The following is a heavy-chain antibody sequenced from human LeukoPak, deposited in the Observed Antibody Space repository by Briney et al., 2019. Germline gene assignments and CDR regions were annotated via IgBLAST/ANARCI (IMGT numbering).Heavy chain of an antibody. V-gene: IGHV4-59*08. J-gene: IGHJ6*02. CDR3: ATQRGGPARDYYYGMDV. CDR2: IYYSGST. CDR1: CGSISSYY. Sequence: SETLSLTCTVSCGSISSYYWSWVRQPPGKGLEWIGYIYYSGSTNYNPSLKSRVTISVDTSKNQFSLKLSSVTAADTAVYYCATQRGGPARDYYYGMDVWGQGTTVTVSS. D-gene: IGHD6-25*01.